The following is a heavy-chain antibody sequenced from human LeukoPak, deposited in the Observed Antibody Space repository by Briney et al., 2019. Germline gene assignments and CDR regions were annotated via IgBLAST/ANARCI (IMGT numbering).Heavy chain of an antibody. D-gene: IGHD3-3*01. Sequence: SETLSLTCTVSGGSISSYYWGWIRQPAGKGLEWIGRIYTSGSTNYNPSLKSRVTISVDKSKNQFSLKLSSVTAADTAVYYCARHRWHDFWSGSYFDYWGQGTLVTVSS. CDR3: ARHRWHDFWSGSYFDY. V-gene: IGHV4-4*07. J-gene: IGHJ4*02. CDR2: IYTSGST. CDR1: GGSISSYY.